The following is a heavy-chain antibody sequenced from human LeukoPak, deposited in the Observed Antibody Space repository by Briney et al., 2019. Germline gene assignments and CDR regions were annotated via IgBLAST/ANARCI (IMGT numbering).Heavy chain of an antibody. CDR3: ARDGTYYYDSSGYFAA. Sequence: SQTLSLTCAISGDSVSANNAAWNWLRQSPSRGLEWLGRTYYRSKWYTAYAVSVKSRITINSDTSKNQFSLHLNSVTPEDTAVYYCARDGTYYYDSSGYFAAWGQGTLVTVSS. CDR2: TYYRSKWYT. CDR1: GDSVSANNAA. D-gene: IGHD3-22*01. V-gene: IGHV6-1*01. J-gene: IGHJ4*02.